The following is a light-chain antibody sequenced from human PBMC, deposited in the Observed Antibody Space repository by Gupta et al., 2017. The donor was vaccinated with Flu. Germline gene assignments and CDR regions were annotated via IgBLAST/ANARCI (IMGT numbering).Light chain of an antibody. Sequence: EIVLTQSPATLSLSPGERATISCGASESMTTNYLAWYQQKPGLAPRLLIYDASNRATGIPDRFSGSGSGTDFTLTVSRLEPEDFAAYYCQQDFDSPKTFGPGTRVEIK. CDR3: QQDFDSPKT. CDR1: ESMTTNY. J-gene: IGKJ1*01. CDR2: DAS. V-gene: IGKV3D-20*01.